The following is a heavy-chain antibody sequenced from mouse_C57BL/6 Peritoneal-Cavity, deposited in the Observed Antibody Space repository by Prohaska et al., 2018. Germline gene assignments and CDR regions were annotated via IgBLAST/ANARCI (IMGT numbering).Heavy chain of an antibody. CDR3: KGDKIGYWYFDV. CDR2: ITHSVET. Sequence: QLQLQSSGPGLVKPSQSLFLTCSITGFPITSGYYWIWIRQSPGKPLEWMWYITHSVETFYNPLLHSPIAITRETSKKHFFLQLNPVTREYTAMYYSKGDKIGYWYFDVWGTGTTVTVSS. V-gene: IGHV12-3*01. CDR1: GFPITSGYY. J-gene: IGHJ1*03.